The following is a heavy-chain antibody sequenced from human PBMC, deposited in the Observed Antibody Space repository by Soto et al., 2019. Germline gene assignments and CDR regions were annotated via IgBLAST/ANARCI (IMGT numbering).Heavy chain of an antibody. J-gene: IGHJ6*02. V-gene: IGHV4-4*07. Sequence: QVQLQESGPGLVKPSETLSLTCTVSGGSISSYYWSWIRQPAGKGLEWIGRIYTSGSTNYNPSLKSRVTMSLDTSKNQFSLKLSSVTAADTAVYYCAREDGQGYCSGGSCYTHYYYYGMDVWGQGTTVTVSS. CDR3: AREDGQGYCSGGSCYTHYYYYGMDV. CDR1: GGSISSYY. CDR2: IYTSGST. D-gene: IGHD2-15*01.